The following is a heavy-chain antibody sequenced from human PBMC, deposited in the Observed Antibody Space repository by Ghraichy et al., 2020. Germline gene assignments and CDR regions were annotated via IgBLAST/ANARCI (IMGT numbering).Heavy chain of an antibody. V-gene: IGHV3-30*18. Sequence: GGSLRLSCAASGFTFSSYGMHWVRQAPGKGLEWVAVISYDGSMKYYADSVKGRFTISRDTSKNTLYLQMNSLRAEDTAVYYFAKDWALNYYGSGSYPLWGQGTLVTVSS. D-gene: IGHD3-10*01. J-gene: IGHJ4*02. CDR1: GFTFSSYG. CDR2: ISYDGSMK. CDR3: AKDWALNYYGSGSYPL.